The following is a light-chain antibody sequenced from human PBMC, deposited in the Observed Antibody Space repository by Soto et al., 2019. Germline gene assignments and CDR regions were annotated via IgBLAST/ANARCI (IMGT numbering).Light chain of an antibody. Sequence: EIVLTQSPDTLSLSPGGRATLSCRASQSVGSSLAWYQQKPGQAPRLLIYDASNRPTGIPARFSGSGSGTDFTLTISSLEPEDFAVCFCQQRSRSLTFGGGTRVEIK. CDR1: QSVGSS. V-gene: IGKV3-11*01. CDR3: QQRSRSLT. J-gene: IGKJ4*01. CDR2: DAS.